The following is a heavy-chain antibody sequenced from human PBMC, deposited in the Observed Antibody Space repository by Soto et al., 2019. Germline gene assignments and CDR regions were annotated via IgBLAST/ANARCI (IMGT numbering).Heavy chain of an antibody. Sequence: EVPLVESGGGLVQSGGSLRLSCAASGFIFSSHDMHWVRQVTGQGLEWVSGIASNGDEHYSDSVKGRFTISRDNAKNSLDLQMNSRSAGGTVVYYFVKGGVRGVSWNWFETGGQGMLVTISS. V-gene: IGHV3-13*01. D-gene: IGHD3-10*01. CDR3: VKGGVRGVSWNWFET. CDR2: IASNGDE. J-gene: IGHJ5*02. CDR1: GFIFSSHD.